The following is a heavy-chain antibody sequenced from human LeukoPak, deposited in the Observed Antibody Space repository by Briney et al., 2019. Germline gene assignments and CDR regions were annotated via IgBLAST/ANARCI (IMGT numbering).Heavy chain of an antibody. CDR3: AREFRDGYNFPFDY. CDR1: GFTFSSYS. V-gene: IGHV3-21*01. D-gene: IGHD5-24*01. J-gene: IGHJ4*02. CDR2: ISSSSSHI. Sequence: KPGGSLRLSCAASGFTFSSYSMNWVRQAPGKGLEWVSSISSSSSHIYYADSVKGRFTTSRDNAKNSLYLQMNSLRDEDTAVYYCAREFRDGYNFPFDYWGQGTLVTVSS.